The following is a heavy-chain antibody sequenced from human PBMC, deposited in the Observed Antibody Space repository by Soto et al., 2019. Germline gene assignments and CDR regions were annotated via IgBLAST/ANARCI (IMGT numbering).Heavy chain of an antibody. D-gene: IGHD6-25*01. J-gene: IGHJ4*02. V-gene: IGHV1-3*01. CDR1: GYTFTSYA. CDR2: INAGNGNT. CDR3: AREGGIAAVAANRPLYY. Sequence: GASVKVSCKASGYTFTSYAMHWVRQAPGQRLEWMGWINAGNGNTKYSQKFQGRVTITRDTSVSTAYMELSSLRSEDTAVYYCAREGGIAAVAANRPLYYWGQGTLVTVSS.